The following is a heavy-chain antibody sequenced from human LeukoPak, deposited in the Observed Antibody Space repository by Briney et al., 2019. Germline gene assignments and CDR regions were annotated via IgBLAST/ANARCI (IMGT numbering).Heavy chain of an antibody. Sequence: PSQTLPLTCTVSGGPISSGGYSCSWIRQPPGKGLEWIGYIYYSGSTYYNPYLKSGVTISVATFKTQFSLKLSSVTAADTAVYYCARTRRHYYGSGSKLTPWPAEMDVWGQGNTVIVSS. V-gene: IGHV4-31*03. CDR2: IYYSGST. CDR1: GGPISSGGYS. J-gene: IGHJ6*02. CDR3: ARTRRHYYGSGSKLTPWPAEMDV. D-gene: IGHD3-10*01.